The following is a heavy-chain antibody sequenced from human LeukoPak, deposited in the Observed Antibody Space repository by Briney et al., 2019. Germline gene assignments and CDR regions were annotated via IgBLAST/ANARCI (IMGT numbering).Heavy chain of an antibody. CDR2: ISGSGGTT. CDR1: GFTFRDHA. Sequence: GGSLRLSCAVSGFTFRDHAMSWVRQAPGKGLEWVSSISGSGGTTYYSDSVRGRFSVSRDNSKNTLFLQMKSPSAEDTAVYYCVRWSLDMSGANFYFAMDVRGRGTAVTVS. CDR3: VRWSLDMSGANFYFAMDV. D-gene: IGHD1-26*01. V-gene: IGHV3-23*01. J-gene: IGHJ6*02.